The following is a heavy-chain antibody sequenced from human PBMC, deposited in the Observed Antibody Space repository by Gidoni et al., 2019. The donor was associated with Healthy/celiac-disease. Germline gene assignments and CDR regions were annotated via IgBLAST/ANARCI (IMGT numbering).Heavy chain of an antibody. V-gene: IGHV3-66*01. CDR1: GFTVSSNY. J-gene: IGHJ6*02. CDR2: IYSGGST. Sequence: EVQLVESGGGLVQPGGSLRLSCAASGFTVSSNYMSWVRQAPGKGLEWVSVIYSGGSTYYADSVKGRFTISRDKSKNTLYLQMNSLRAEDTAVYYCARDQDSGSYYWVQGMDVWGQGTTVTVSS. D-gene: IGHD1-26*01. CDR3: ARDQDSGSYYWVQGMDV.